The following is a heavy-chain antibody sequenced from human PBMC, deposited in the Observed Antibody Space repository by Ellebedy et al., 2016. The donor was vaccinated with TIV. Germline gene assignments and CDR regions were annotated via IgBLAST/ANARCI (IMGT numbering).Heavy chain of an antibody. D-gene: IGHD2-21*01. CDR3: ATDSSKSRLVMVASAQAFGV. CDR2: FDPEDGET. Sequence: AASVKVSCKVSGYSLTELSMHWVRQAPGKGLEWMGGFDPEDGETTYAQTFQGRIILTEDTSSVTAYMELSNLRSEDTAVYFCATDSSKSRLVMVASAQAFGVWGQGTLVTVSS. J-gene: IGHJ3*01. CDR1: GYSLTELS. V-gene: IGHV1-24*01.